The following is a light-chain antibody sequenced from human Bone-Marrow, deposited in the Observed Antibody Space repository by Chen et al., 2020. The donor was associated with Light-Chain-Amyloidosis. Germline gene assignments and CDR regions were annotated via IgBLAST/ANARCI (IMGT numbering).Light chain of an antibody. V-gene: IGLV3-25*02. CDR3: QSADSSGTYEVI. CDR2: RDT. J-gene: IGLJ2*01. CDR1: DLPTKY. Sequence: SYELTQPPSVSVSPGQTARITCSGDDLPTKYAYWYQQKPGQAPVLVIHRDTERPSGISERFSGSSSGTTATLTSSGVQAEEEADYHCQSADSSGTYEVIFGGGTKLTVL.